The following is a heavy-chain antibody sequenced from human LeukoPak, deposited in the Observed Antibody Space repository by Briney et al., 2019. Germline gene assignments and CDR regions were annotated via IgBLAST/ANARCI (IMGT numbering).Heavy chain of an antibody. J-gene: IGHJ4*02. Sequence: GGSLRLSCAASGFTFSSNAMSWVRQAPGKGLEWVSGISGGGGSINYADSVKGRFTVSRDNSNNTLHLQMNSLRVEDTAAYYCAKVNGYTQNTTFDYWGQGPLAT. D-gene: IGHD1-26*01. CDR3: AKVNGYTQNTTFDY. CDR2: ISGGGGSI. CDR1: GFTFSSNA. V-gene: IGHV3-23*01.